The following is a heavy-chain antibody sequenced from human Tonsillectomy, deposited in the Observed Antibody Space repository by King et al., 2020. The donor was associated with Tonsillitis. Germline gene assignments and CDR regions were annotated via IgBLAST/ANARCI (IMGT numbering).Heavy chain of an antibody. D-gene: IGHD4-17*01. Sequence: VQLVESGAEVKKPGESLKISCKGSGYSFTSYWIGWVRQMPGKGLEWMGIIYPGDSDTRYSPSFQGQVTISADKSISTAYLQWSSLKASDTAMYYCARRGSGTTVTSDAFDLWGQGTMVTVSS. CDR3: ARRGSGTTVTSDAFDL. CDR1: GYSFTSYW. V-gene: IGHV5-51*01. J-gene: IGHJ3*01. CDR2: IYPGDSDT.